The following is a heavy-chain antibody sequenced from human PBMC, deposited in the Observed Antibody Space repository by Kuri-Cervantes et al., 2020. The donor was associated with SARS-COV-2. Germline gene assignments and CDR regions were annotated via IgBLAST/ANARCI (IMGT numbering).Heavy chain of an antibody. CDR3: ARYASMPPHFLYYYYMDV. D-gene: IGHD2/OR15-2a*01. J-gene: IGHJ6*03. Sequence: ASVKVSCKASGYTFSIYDINWVRQATGQGLEWMGWISAYNGNTNYAQKLQGRVTMTTDTSTSTAYMELRSLRSDDTAVYYCARYASMPPHFLYYYYMDVWGKGTTVTVSS. CDR1: GYTFSIYD. CDR2: ISAYNGNT. V-gene: IGHV1-18*01.